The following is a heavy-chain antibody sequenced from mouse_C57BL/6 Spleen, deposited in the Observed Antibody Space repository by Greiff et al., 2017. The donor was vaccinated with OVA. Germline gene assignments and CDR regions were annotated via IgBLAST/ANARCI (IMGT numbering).Heavy chain of an antibody. CDR2: INPSTGGT. CDR3: ARGGPYGYFDV. V-gene: IGHV1-42*01. CDR1: GYSFTGYY. J-gene: IGHJ1*03. D-gene: IGHD3-3*01. Sequence: EVQLQESGPELVKPGASVKISCKASGYSFTGYYMNWVKQSPEKSLEWIGEINPSTGGTTYNQKFKAKATLTVDKSSSTAYMQLKSLTSEDSAVYYCARGGPYGYFDVWGTGTTVTVSS.